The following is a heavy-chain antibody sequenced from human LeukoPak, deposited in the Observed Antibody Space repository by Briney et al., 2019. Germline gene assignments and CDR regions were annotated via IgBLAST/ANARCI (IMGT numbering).Heavy chain of an antibody. D-gene: IGHD3-3*01. CDR3: AKGATGDFWSGQPYFDY. CDR1: GFTFSSYA. CDR2: ISGSGGST. Sequence: GGSLRLSCAASGFTFSSYAMSWVRQAPGKGLEWVSAISGSGGSTYYADSAKGRFTISRDNSKNTLYLQMNSLRAEDTAVYYCAKGATGDFWSGQPYFDYWGQGTLVTVSS. J-gene: IGHJ4*02. V-gene: IGHV3-23*01.